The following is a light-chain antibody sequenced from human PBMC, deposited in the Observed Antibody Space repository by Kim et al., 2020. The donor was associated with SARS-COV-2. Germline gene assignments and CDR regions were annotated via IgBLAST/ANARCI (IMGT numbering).Light chain of an antibody. CDR2: QHD. CDR1: KLGDKY. Sequence: SYELTQPPSVSVSPGQTARITCSGDKLGDKYAFWYQQKPGQSPVLVMFQHDKRPSVISQRFSGSNSGNTSILTISGTRTIDEADYYCQAWDSSAAVFGGGTQLTVL. CDR3: QAWDSSAAV. J-gene: IGLJ2*01. V-gene: IGLV3-1*01.